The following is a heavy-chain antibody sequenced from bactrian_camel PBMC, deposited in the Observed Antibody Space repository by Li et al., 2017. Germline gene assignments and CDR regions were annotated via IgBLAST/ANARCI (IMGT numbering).Heavy chain of an antibody. CDR1: GYLYNSYC. CDR3: AAAGYCWSLLDFDY. CDR2: IDTDGST. V-gene: IGHV3S53*01. J-gene: IGHJ6*01. D-gene: IGHD2*01. Sequence: HVQLVESGGGSVQAGESLTLSCAVTGYLYNSYCMGWFRQVPGKEREGVAAIDTDGSTKYADSVKGRFTISKDNASSKTTLYLQMNGLKPEDSAMYYCAAAGYCWSLLDFDYRGQGTQVTVS.